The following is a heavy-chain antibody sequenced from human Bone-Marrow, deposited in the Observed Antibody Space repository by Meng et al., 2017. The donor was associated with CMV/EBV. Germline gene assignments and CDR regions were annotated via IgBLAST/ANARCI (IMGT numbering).Heavy chain of an antibody. V-gene: IGHV1-18*01. CDR3: ARGYNWKRAYFDY. J-gene: IGHJ4*02. Sequence: ASVKVSCKASGYTFTSYGISWVRQAPGQGLEWMGWISAYNGNTNYAQKLQGRVTITTDESTSTAYMELNSLRSEDTAVYYCARGYNWKRAYFDYWGQGTLVTVSS. CDR2: ISAYNGNT. CDR1: GYTFTSYG. D-gene: IGHD1-20*01.